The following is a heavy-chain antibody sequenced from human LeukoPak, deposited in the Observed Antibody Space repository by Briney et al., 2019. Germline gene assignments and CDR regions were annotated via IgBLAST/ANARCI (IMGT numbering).Heavy chain of an antibody. V-gene: IGHV1-69*13. CDR2: IIPVFSKA. Sequence: SVKLSCKASGGTLTSYAISWVRQAPGQGLEWMGGIIPVFSKAIYAQKFQGRVTITADESTSTAYMELSSLRSEDTAVYYCARDRHYYDTSGYEFDPWGQGTLVTVSS. CDR3: ARDRHYYDTSGYEFDP. J-gene: IGHJ5*02. D-gene: IGHD3-22*01. CDR1: GGTLTSYA.